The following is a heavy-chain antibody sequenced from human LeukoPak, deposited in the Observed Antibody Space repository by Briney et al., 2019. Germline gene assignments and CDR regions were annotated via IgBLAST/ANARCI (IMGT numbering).Heavy chain of an antibody. D-gene: IGHD6-13*01. J-gene: IGHJ5*02. CDR2: INPNSGGT. V-gene: IGHV1-2*02. CDR3: ARDAAAEFVYNWFDP. CDR1: GYTFTGYY. Sequence: GASVKVSCKASGYTFTGYYMHWVRQAPGQGLEWMGWINPNSGGTNYAQKFQGRVTMTRDTSISTAYMELSRLRSDDTAVYYCARDAAAEFVYNWFDPWGQGTLVTVSS.